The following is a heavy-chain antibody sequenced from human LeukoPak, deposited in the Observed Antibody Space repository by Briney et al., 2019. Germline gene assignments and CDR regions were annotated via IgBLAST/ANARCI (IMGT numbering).Heavy chain of an antibody. CDR2: IDRDGFPT. CDR3: AESRWSGALDF. J-gene: IGHJ4*02. D-gene: IGHD3-3*01. Sequence: PGGSLRLSCAASGFIFRDYWMPWVRQAPGKGLSWVSRIDRDGFPTIYADSVKGRFTVSRNNARNTLYLQMNNLRDDDSAVYYCAESRWSGALDFWGKGSLVTVSS. CDR1: GFIFRDYW. V-gene: IGHV3-74*01.